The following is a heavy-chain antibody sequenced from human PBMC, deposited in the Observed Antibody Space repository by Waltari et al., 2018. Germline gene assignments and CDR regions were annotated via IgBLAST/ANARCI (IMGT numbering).Heavy chain of an antibody. CDR3: ARGQGYDILTGYRFDY. V-gene: IGHV4-34*01. CDR1: GGSFSGYY. CDR2: INHSGST. J-gene: IGHJ4*02. Sequence: QVQLQQWGAGLLKPSETLSLTCAVYGGSFSGYYWSWIRQPPGKGLEWIGEINHSGSTNYNPSLKSRVTISVDTSKNQFSLKLSSVTAADTAVYYCARGQGYDILTGYRFDYWGQGTLVTVSS. D-gene: IGHD3-9*01.